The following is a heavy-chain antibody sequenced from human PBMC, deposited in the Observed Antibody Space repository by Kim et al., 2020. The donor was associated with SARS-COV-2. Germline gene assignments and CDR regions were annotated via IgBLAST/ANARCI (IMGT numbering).Heavy chain of an antibody. CDR3: ARTCRGITIFGVVTAGDYYYYMDV. CDR2: IDWDDDK. CDR1: GFSLSTSGMC. Sequence: SGPTLVNPTQTLTLTCTFSGFSLSTSGMCVSWIRQPPGKALEWLALIDWDDDKYYSTSLKTRLTISKDTSKNQVVLTMTNMDPVDTATYYCARTCRGITIFGVVTAGDYYYYMDVWGKGTTVTVSS. V-gene: IGHV2-70*01. D-gene: IGHD3-3*01. J-gene: IGHJ6*03.